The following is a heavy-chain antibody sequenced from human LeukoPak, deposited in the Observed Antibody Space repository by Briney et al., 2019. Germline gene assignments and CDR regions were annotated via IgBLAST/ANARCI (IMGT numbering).Heavy chain of an antibody. CDR1: GFTFSNYA. V-gene: IGHV3-64*01. Sequence: QAGGSLRLSCAASGFTFSNYAMHWVRQAPGKGLEYVSVLSSNGGSTYYAISVKGRFTISRDNSENTLYLQMDSLRTEDMAVYYCARSSGWFDYWGQGTLVTVSS. CDR2: LSSNGGST. CDR3: ARSSGWFDY. J-gene: IGHJ4*02. D-gene: IGHD6-19*01.